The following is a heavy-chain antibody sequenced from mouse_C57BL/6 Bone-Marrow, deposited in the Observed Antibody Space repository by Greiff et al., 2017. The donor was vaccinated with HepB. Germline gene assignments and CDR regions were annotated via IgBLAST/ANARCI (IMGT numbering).Heavy chain of an antibody. V-gene: IGHV5-16*01. CDR3: ARVWDGWYFDV. Sequence: EVQLVESEGGLVQPGSSMKLSCTASGFTFSDYYMAWVRQVPEKGLEWVANINYDGSSTYYLDSLKSRFIISRDNAKNILYLQMSSLKSEDTATYYCARVWDGWYFDVWGTGTTVTVSS. D-gene: IGHD4-1*01. J-gene: IGHJ1*03. CDR1: GFTFSDYY. CDR2: INYDGSST.